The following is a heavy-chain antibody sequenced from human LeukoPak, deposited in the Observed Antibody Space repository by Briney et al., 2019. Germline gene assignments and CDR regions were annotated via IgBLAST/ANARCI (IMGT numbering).Heavy chain of an antibody. V-gene: IGHV3-30*01. Sequence: GGSLRLSCAASGFTFSSYAMHWVRQAPGKGLEWVAVISYDGSNKYYADSVKGRFTISRDNSKNTLYRQMNSLRAEDTAVYYCARDGPIVVVPAALDYWGQGTLVTVSS. CDR3: ARDGPIVVVPAALDY. J-gene: IGHJ4*02. CDR1: GFTFSSYA. D-gene: IGHD2-2*01. CDR2: ISYDGSNK.